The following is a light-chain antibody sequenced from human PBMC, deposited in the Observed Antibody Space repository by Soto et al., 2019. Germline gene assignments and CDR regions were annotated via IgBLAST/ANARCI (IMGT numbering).Light chain of an antibody. CDR1: QSIRSW. V-gene: IGKV1-5*01. CDR2: DAS. Sequence: DIQLTQSPSSLSASVGDRVTITYRASQSIRSWLAWYQQRPGKAPKVLIYDASGLESGVPSRFSGSGSGTEFTLTISSLQPDDFATYYCQQYDNWPWTFGQGTKVDIK. J-gene: IGKJ1*01. CDR3: QQYDNWPWT.